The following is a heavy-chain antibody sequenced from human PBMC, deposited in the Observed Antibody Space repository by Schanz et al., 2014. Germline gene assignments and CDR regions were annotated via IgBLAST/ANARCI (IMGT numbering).Heavy chain of an antibody. J-gene: IGHJ3*02. V-gene: IGHV1-18*04. D-gene: IGHD6-13*01. CDR3: ARNIIATARAYDI. CDR2: INVYNGDP. Sequence: QVQLVQSGAEVKKPGASVKVSCKASGYTFPSYGISWVRQAPGQRLEWMGWINVYNGDPKFAKTFQDRVTLTTDTSTSTPNMELRSLRSDDTAVYYCARNIIATARAYDIWGQGTMVTVSS. CDR1: GYTFPSYG.